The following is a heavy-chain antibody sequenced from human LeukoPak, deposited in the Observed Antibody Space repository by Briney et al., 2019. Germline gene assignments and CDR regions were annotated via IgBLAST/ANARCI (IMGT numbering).Heavy chain of an antibody. CDR3: AKDIGATRVDPRFHH. V-gene: IGHV3-9*01. J-gene: IGHJ4*02. CDR2: ISWNSGSI. CDR1: GFTFDDHA. Sequence: PGRSLRLSCAASGFTFDDHAMHWVRQVPGKGLEWVSGISWNSGSIGYADSVEGRFTISRDNAKNSLYLQMNSLRAEDTALYYCAKDIGATRVDPRFHHWGQGTLVTVSS. D-gene: IGHD3-10*01.